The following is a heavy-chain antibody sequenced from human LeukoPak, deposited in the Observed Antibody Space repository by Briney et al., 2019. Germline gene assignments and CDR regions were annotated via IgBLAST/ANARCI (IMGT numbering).Heavy chain of an antibody. Sequence: GGSLRLSCAASGFTFSSSAVSWVRQAPGKGLEWVSTISDNGGSIYYADSVKGRFTISRDNSKNTPYLQMNSLRAEDTALYYCARVVSGNWGGLDLWAQGKRVRVSS. CDR3: ARVVSGNWGGLDL. D-gene: IGHD1-14*01. V-gene: IGHV3-23*01. J-gene: IGHJ3*01. CDR1: GFTFSSSA. CDR2: ISDNGGSI.